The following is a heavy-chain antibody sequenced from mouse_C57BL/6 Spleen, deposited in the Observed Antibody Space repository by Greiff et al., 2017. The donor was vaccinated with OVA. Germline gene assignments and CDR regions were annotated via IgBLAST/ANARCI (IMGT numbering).Heavy chain of an antibody. CDR3: SSTYYYGSSLFAY. Sequence: QVQLQQPGAELVKPGASVKLSCKASGYTFTSYWMHWVKQRPGRGLEWIGRIDPNSGGTKYNEKFKSKATLTVDKPSSTAYMQLISLTSDDSAVYYCSSTYYYGSSLFAYWGQGTLVTVSA. CDR1: GYTFTSYW. D-gene: IGHD1-1*01. CDR2: IDPNSGGT. V-gene: IGHV1-72*01. J-gene: IGHJ3*01.